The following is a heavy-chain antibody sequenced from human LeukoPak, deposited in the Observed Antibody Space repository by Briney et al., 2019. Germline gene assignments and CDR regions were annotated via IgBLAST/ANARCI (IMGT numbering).Heavy chain of an antibody. V-gene: IGHV1-18*01. CDR1: GYTFGNYG. CDR3: ARASKWEPGDSFDY. Sequence: ASVTVSCKASGYTFGNYGVSWVRQAPGQGLEWMGWISAYNGNTTYVQKVQDRLTMSTDTSTSTAYMELRSLRSDDTAVYYCARASKWEPGDSFDYWGQGTLVTVSS. J-gene: IGHJ4*02. D-gene: IGHD1-26*01. CDR2: ISAYNGNT.